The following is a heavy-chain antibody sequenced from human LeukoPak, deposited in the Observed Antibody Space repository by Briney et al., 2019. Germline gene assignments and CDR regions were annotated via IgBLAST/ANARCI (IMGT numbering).Heavy chain of an antibody. J-gene: IGHJ4*02. V-gene: IGHV3-23*01. CDR1: GFTFSSYA. CDR3: ARDSKYSSGWYEFDY. CDR2: ISFSGGST. D-gene: IGHD6-19*01. Sequence: GGSLRLSCAASGFTFSSYAMSWVRQAPGKGLEWVSVISFSGGSTDYADSVKGRFTISRDNSKNTLYLQMNSLRAEDTAVYYCARDSKYSSGWYEFDYWGQGTLVTVSS.